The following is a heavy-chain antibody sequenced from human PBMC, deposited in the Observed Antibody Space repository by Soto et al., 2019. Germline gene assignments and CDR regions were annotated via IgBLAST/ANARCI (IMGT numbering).Heavy chain of an antibody. V-gene: IGHV1-69*13. CDR3: SRDPRGSREFDY. CDR2: IIPIFGTA. D-gene: IGHD1-26*01. Sequence: ASVKVSCKACGGTFSSYAISWVRQAPGQGLEWMGGIIPIFGTANYAQRFQGRVTITADESTSTAYMELSSLRSEDTAVYYCSRDPRGSREFDYWGQGTLVTVSS. J-gene: IGHJ4*02. CDR1: GGTFSSYA.